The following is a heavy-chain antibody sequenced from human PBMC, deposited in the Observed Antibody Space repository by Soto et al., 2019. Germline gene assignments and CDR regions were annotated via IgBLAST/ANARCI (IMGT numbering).Heavy chain of an antibody. J-gene: IGHJ6*02. CDR3: ATGIAARPGEPDYYYYYGMDV. V-gene: IGHV1-69*13. CDR1: GGTFSSYA. Sequence: GASVKVSCKASGGTFSSYAISWVRQAPGQGLEWMGGIIPIFGTANYAQKFQGRVTITADESTSTAYMELSSLRSEDTAVYYCATGIAARPGEPDYYYYYGMDVWGQGTTVTVSS. D-gene: IGHD6-6*01. CDR2: IIPIFGTA.